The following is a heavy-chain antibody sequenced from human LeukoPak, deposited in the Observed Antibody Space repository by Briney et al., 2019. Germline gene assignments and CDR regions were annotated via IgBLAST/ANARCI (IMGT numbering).Heavy chain of an antibody. J-gene: IGHJ4*02. CDR1: GYTFTGYY. CDR2: INPNSGGT. Sequence: ASVKVSCKPSGYTFTGYYMHWVRQAPGQGLEWMGRINPNSGGTNYAQKFQGRVTMTRDTSISTAYMELSRLRSDDTAVYYCARERVDSSSFFDYWGQGALVTVSS. CDR3: ARERVDSSSFFDY. D-gene: IGHD3-22*01. V-gene: IGHV1-2*06.